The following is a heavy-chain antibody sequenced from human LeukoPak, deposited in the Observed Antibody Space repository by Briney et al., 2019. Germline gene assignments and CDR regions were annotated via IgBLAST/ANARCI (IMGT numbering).Heavy chain of an antibody. Sequence: SETLSLTCTVSGGSISSDYWSWIRQPPGKGLEWIGYIYYSGITNYNPSLKSRVTISVDTSKNQFSLKLSSVTAADTAVYYCATRSSSWYYYYYMDVWGKGTTVTVSS. CDR3: ATRSSSWYYYYYMDV. CDR1: GGSISSDY. V-gene: IGHV4-59*01. CDR2: IYYSGIT. J-gene: IGHJ6*03. D-gene: IGHD6-13*01.